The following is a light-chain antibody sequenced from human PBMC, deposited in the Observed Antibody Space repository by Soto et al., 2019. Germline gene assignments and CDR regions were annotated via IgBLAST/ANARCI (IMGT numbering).Light chain of an antibody. J-gene: IGKJ4*01. Sequence: EIVLTQSPGTLSLSPGARATLSCRASQSVSSNLAWYQQKPGQAPRLLIYGASTRATGIPARFSGSGSGTEFTLTISSLQSEDFAVYYCQQYNNWLTVGGGTKVDIK. CDR2: GAS. CDR3: QQYNNWLT. V-gene: IGKV3-15*01. CDR1: QSVSSN.